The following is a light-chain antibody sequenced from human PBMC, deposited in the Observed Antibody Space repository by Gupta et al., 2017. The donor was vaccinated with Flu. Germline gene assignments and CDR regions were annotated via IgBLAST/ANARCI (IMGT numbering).Light chain of an antibody. J-gene: IGKJ1*01. CDR1: QSASDW. CDR2: KAS. CDR3: QHYNGDSRA. V-gene: IGKV1-5*03. Sequence: DIQMTQSPSTVSASVGDRVTITCRASQSASDWLAWYQQKPGRAPKLLIYKASTLETGVPSRFSGSGSMIEFSLTISSLQPDDSATYYCQHYNGDSRAFGQGTKVEVK.